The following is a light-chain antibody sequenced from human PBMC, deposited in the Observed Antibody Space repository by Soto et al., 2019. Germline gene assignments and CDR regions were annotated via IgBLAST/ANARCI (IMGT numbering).Light chain of an antibody. CDR2: AAS. J-gene: IGKJ1*01. V-gene: IGKV1-39*01. CDR3: QQSYSNTWT. Sequence: DIQMTQFPSSLCASVGDRVTITFCASQSIRRYLNWYQKKKGKAPKLLIYAASSLQSGVPSRLSGSGFGTDLTVTISSMKNEDFETYYCQQSYSNTWTFGHWTKVDIK. CDR1: QSIRRY.